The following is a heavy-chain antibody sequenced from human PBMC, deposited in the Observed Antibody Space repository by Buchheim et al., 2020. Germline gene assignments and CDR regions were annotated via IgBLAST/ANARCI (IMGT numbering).Heavy chain of an antibody. J-gene: IGHJ6*02. CDR2: IIPILGIA. D-gene: IGHD6-6*01. CDR1: GGTFSSYA. V-gene: IGHV1-69*04. Sequence: QVQLVQSGAEVKKPGSSVKVSCKASGGTFSSYAISWVRQAPGQGLEWMGRIIPILGIANYAQKFQGRVTITADKSTSTAYMELSSLRSEDTAVYYCAGAYSSSSVVNYYYGMDVWGQGTT. CDR3: AGAYSSSSVVNYYYGMDV.